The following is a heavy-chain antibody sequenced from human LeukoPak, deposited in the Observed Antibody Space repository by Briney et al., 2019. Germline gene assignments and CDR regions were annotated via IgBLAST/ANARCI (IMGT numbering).Heavy chain of an antibody. J-gene: IGHJ4*02. CDR1: GFTFSNAW. CDR3: TTDLREGFDY. CDR2: IKSKTDDGTT. Sequence: GGSLRLSCAASGFTFSNAWMSWVRQAPGKGLEWVGRIKSKTDDGTTDYAAPVKGRFTISRDDSKNTLYLQMNSLKTEDTAVYYCTTDLREGFDYWGQGTLVTVSS. V-gene: IGHV3-15*01.